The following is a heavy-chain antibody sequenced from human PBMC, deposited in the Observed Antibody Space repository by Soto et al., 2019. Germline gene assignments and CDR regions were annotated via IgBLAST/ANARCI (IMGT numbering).Heavy chain of an antibody. J-gene: IGHJ5*02. CDR2: INPNGGGT. CDR3: ARGGGRGYNELDP. Sequence: QVQLVQSGAEVKKPGASVKVSCKASGYTFTAYYMHWVRQAHGQGLEWMGWINPNGGGTYHAQNVQGRVTMTRDTSTPTAYMELDSLRSDDTAVYYCARGGGRGYNELDPWGHGTLVIVSS. CDR1: GYTFTAYY. D-gene: IGHD5-12*01. V-gene: IGHV1-2*02.